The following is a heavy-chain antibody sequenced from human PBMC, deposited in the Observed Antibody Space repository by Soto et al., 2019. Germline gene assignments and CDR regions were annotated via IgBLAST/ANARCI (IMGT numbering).Heavy chain of an antibody. CDR1: GGTFSSYA. Sequence: ASVKVSCKASGGTFSSYAISWVRQAPGQGLEWMGGIIPIFGTANYAQKFQGRVTITADESTSTAYMELSSLRSEDTAVYYCARDCVRKTAARLSYCYGMDVWGQGTTVTVSS. J-gene: IGHJ6*02. CDR2: IIPIFGTA. D-gene: IGHD6-6*01. V-gene: IGHV1-69*13. CDR3: ARDCVRKTAARLSYCYGMDV.